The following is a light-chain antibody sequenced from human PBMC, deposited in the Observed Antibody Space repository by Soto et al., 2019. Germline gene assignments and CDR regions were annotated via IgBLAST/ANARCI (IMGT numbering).Light chain of an antibody. J-gene: IGKJ5*01. CDR1: QTISSW. CDR3: HSRA. V-gene: IGKV1-5*01. Sequence: DIQMTQSPSTLSGSVGDRVTITCRASQTISSWLAWYQQKPGRAPKLLIYDASTLESGVPSRFSGSGSETEFTLTISRLQPDDFATYFCHSRAFGQGTRREIK. CDR2: DAS.